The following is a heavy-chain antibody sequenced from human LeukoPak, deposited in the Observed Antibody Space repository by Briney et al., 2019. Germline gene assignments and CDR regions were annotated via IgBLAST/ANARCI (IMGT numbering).Heavy chain of an antibody. J-gene: IGHJ4*02. CDR2: MNPNSGNT. D-gene: IGHD6-19*01. Sequence: ASVKVSCRASGYTFTSYDINWVRQATGQGLEWMGWMNPNSGNTGYAQKFQGRVTITRNTPISTAYMELSRLRSDDTAVYYCAREVAVAGGYWGQGTLVTVSS. CDR3: AREVAVAGGY. CDR1: GYTFTSYD. V-gene: IGHV1-8*03.